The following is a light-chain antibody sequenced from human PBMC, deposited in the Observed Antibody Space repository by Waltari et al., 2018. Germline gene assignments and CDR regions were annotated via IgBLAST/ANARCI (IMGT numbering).Light chain of an antibody. CDR2: LVS. Sequence: DIVMTQTPLSLPVTLGEPASISCRSSQSLVYSDGKTYLDWYLQKPGQSPQLLMYLVSKRAAGVQNKFGSSGSGTDLTLKISRVEAEDVGVYYCMQALRSPFTFGGGTKVEIK. CDR3: MQALRSPFT. CDR1: QSLVYSDGKTY. J-gene: IGKJ4*01. V-gene: IGKV2-40*01.